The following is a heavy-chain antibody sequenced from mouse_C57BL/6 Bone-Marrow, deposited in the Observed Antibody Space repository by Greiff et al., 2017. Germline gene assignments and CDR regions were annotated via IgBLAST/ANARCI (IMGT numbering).Heavy chain of an antibody. CDR2: IWSGGCT. V-gene: IGHV2-2*01. Sequence: VQLQQSGPGLVQPSQSLSITCSVSGFSLTSYGVHLVRPSPGKGLEWLGVIWSGGCTDYNAAFISRLSISKENSKSQVFFKRNSLQAEDTAIYYCARSFIKGFAYWGQGTLVTVSA. J-gene: IGHJ3*01. CDR1: GFSLTSYG. CDR3: ARSFIKGFAY. D-gene: IGHD1-1*01.